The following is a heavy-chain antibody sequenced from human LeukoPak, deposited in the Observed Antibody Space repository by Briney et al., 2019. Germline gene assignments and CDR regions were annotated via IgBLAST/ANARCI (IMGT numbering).Heavy chain of an antibody. J-gene: IGHJ4*02. CDR2: ISSSGSTI. Sequence: GGSLRLSCAASGFTFSDYYMSWIRQAPGKGLEWVSYISSSGSTIYYADSVKGRFTISRDNAKNSLYLQMNSLRAEDTAVYYCATHMVRGVTYFDYWGQGTLVTVSS. D-gene: IGHD3-10*01. V-gene: IGHV3-11*04. CDR1: GFTFSDYY. CDR3: ATHMVRGVTYFDY.